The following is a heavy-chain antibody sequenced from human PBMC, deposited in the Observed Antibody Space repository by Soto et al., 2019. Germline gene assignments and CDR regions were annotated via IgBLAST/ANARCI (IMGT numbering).Heavy chain of an antibody. CDR3: ARWTMVTYFDS. CDR2: VYYSGGA. Sequence: QVQLQESGPGLLKPSETLSLTCTVCGDPIDSHYWGWIRQPPGKGLEWIGYVYYSGGANYNPSLKSRVTISVDSAKSQFSLNLSSVTAADTAVYYCARWTMVTYFDSWGQGTLVTVSS. J-gene: IGHJ4*02. CDR1: GDPIDSHY. V-gene: IGHV4-59*11. D-gene: IGHD4-17*01.